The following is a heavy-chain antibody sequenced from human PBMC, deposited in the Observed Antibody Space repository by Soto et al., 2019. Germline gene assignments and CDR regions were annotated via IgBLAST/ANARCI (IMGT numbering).Heavy chain of an antibody. Sequence: SESLSLTYTVSGGSISSGDYYWGWTRQPPGKGLEWIGYIYYSGSNYYNPSLKSRVTISVDTSKNQFSLKLSSVTAADTAVYYCARTWIQLAIDYWGQGTLVTVSS. D-gene: IGHD5-18*01. CDR1: GGSISSGDYY. CDR3: ARTWIQLAIDY. CDR2: IYYSGSN. J-gene: IGHJ4*02. V-gene: IGHV4-30-4*01.